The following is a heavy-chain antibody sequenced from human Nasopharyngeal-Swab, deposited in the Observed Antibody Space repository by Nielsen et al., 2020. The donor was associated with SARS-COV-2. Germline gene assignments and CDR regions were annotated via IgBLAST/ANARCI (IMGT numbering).Heavy chain of an antibody. CDR1: GGSVSSGSYY. D-gene: IGHD2-21*01. CDR2: VYYSGRT. Sequence: SETLSLTCTVSGGSVSSGSYYWSWIRQPPGKGLEWIGYVYYSGRTNCNPSLKSRVTISVDTSKNQFSLNLSSVTAADTAVYYCARDEIGGRVDYWGQGTLVTVSS. CDR3: ARDEIGGRVDY. J-gene: IGHJ4*02. V-gene: IGHV4-61*01.